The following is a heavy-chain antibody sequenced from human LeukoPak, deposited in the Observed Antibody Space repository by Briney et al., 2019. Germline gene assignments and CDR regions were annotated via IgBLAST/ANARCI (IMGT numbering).Heavy chain of an antibody. V-gene: IGHV1-18*01. CDR1: GYTFTSYG. Sequence: ASVTVSCKASGYTFTSYGISWVRQAPGLGLEWMGWISAYNGNTNYAQKLQGRVTMTTDTSTSTAYMELRSLRSDDTAVYYCARGPYGDYVIDYYYGMDVWGQGTTVTVSS. J-gene: IGHJ6*02. CDR2: ISAYNGNT. D-gene: IGHD4-17*01. CDR3: ARGPYGDYVIDYYYGMDV.